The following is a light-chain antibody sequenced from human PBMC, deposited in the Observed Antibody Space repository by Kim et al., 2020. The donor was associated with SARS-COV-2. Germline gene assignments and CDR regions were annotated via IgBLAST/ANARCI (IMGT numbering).Light chain of an antibody. CDR3: QQYGSSPLT. J-gene: IGKJ4*01. CDR1: QSVSSSY. Sequence: SPGERATLSCRASQSVSSSYLAWYQQKPGQAPRLLIYGASSRATGIPDRFSGSGSGTDFTLTISRLEPEDFAVYYCQQYGSSPLTFGGGTKLEI. V-gene: IGKV3-20*01. CDR2: GAS.